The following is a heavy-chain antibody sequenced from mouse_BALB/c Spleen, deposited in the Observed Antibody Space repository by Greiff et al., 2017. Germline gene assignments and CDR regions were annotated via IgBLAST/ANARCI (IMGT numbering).Heavy chain of an antibody. CDR3: TRDRVMDY. Sequence: EVMLVESGGGLVKPGGSLKLSCAASGFTFSSYTMSWVRQTPEKRLEWVATISSGGSYTYYPDSVKGRFTISRDNAKNTLYLQMSSLKSEDTAMYYCTRDRVMDYWGQGTSVTVSS. V-gene: IGHV5-6-4*01. CDR2: ISSGGSYT. J-gene: IGHJ4*01. CDR1: GFTFSSYT.